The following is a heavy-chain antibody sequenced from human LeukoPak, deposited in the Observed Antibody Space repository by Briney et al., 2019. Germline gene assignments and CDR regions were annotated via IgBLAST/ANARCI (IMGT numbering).Heavy chain of an antibody. CDR2: IDPSDSYT. D-gene: IGHD5-12*01. CDR1: GYSFTSYW. V-gene: IGHV5-10-1*01. J-gene: IGHJ4*02. CDR3: ARLPTNIVATGPGDY. Sequence: GESLKISCKGSGYSFTSYWISWVRQMPGKGLEWMGRIDPSDSYTNYSPSFQGHVTISADKSISTAYLQWSSLKASDTAMYYCARLPTNIVATGPGDYWGQGTLVTVSS.